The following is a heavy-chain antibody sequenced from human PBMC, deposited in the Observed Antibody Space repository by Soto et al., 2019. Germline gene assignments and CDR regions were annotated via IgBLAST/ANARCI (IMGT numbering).Heavy chain of an antibody. J-gene: IGHJ6*02. D-gene: IGHD2-2*03. CDR2: MYSSENT. Sequence: NPSETLSLTCSVSGGFVSSSSYSWGWIRQSPGKGLEWIGTMYSSENTYYNPSLLSRVTISVDTSKNEFSLRLSSVTAADTAVYYCARLNGYCISTNCHDYYGMHVWGQGTTVS. CDR3: ARLNGYCISTNCHDYYGMHV. V-gene: IGHV4-39*01. CDR1: GGFVSSSSYS.